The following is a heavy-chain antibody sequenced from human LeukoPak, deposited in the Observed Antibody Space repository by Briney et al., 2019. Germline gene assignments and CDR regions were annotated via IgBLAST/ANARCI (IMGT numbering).Heavy chain of an antibody. J-gene: IGHJ4*02. D-gene: IGHD3-10*01. V-gene: IGHV3-15*01. CDR1: GFTFSNAW. Sequence: GGSLRLSCAASGFTFSNAWMSWVRQAPGKGLEWVGRIKSKTDGGTTDYAAPVKGRFTISRDDSKNTLYLQMNSLKTEDTAVYYCTTDPPPYHGSFDYWGQGTLVTVSS. CDR2: IKSKTDGGTT. CDR3: TTDPPPYHGSFDY.